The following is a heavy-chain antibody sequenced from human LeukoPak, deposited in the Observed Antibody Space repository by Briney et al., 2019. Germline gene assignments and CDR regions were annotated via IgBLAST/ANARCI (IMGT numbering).Heavy chain of an antibody. CDR3: ARQSRYCSSTSCYGNWFDP. V-gene: IGHV4-34*01. D-gene: IGHD2-2*01. Sequence: SETLSLTCAVYGGSFSGDYWSWIRQPPGKGLEWIGEINHSGSTNYNPSLKSRVTISVDTSKNQFSLKLSSVTAADTAVYYCARQSRYCSSTSCYGNWFDPWGQGTLVTVSS. CDR2: INHSGST. CDR1: GGSFSGDY. J-gene: IGHJ5*02.